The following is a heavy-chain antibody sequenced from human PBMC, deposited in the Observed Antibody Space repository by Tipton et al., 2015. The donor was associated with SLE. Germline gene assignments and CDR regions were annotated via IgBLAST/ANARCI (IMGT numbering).Heavy chain of an antibody. CDR3: ARERDWNNFWSGFDY. Sequence: SLRLSCAASGFTFSSYSMNWVRQAPGKGLEWVSSISSSGNYISYADSVKGRFTISRDSAKNSLYLQMNSLRVEDTAVYYCARERDWNNFWSGFDYWGQGTLVTVSS. D-gene: IGHD3-3*01. V-gene: IGHV3-21*01. CDR2: ISSSGNYI. J-gene: IGHJ4*02. CDR1: GFTFSSYS.